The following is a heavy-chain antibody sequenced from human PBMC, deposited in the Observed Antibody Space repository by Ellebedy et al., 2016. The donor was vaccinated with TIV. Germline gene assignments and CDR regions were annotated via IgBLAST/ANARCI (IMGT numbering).Heavy chain of an antibody. Sequence: ASVKVSCKASGYTFTTYDINWVRQAPGQGLEWMGWINTNTGNPTYAQGFAGRFVFSLDTSVSTAYLQISSLKAEDTAVYYCARDEAVAGIRSNNFDYWGQGTLVTVSS. CDR3: ARDEAVAGIRSNNFDY. CDR2: INTNTGNP. CDR1: GYTFTTYD. V-gene: IGHV7-4-1*02. J-gene: IGHJ4*02. D-gene: IGHD6-19*01.